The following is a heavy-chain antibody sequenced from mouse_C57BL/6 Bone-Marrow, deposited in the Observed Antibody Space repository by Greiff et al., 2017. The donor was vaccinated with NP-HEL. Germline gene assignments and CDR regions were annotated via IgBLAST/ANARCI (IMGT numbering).Heavy chain of an antibody. Sequence: DVMLVESGGGLVQPGGSLKLSCAASGFTFSDYYMYWVRQTPEKRLEWVAYISNGGGSTYYPDTVKGRFTISRDNAKNTLYLQMSRLKSEDTAMYYCARHGSGSSWFAYWGQGTLVTVSA. D-gene: IGHD3-2*02. V-gene: IGHV5-12*01. J-gene: IGHJ3*01. CDR1: GFTFSDYY. CDR2: ISNGGGST. CDR3: ARHGSGSSWFAY.